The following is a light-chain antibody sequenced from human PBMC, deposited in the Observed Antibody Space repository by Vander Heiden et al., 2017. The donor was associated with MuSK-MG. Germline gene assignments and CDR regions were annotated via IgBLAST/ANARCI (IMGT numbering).Light chain of an antibody. J-gene: IGKJ1*01. CDR1: QSITSF. CDR2: AAS. Sequence: DIQMTQSPSSLSASVGDRVTITCRASQSITSFLNWYQQKPGKAPKLLIYAASSLQSGVPSRISGSGSGTDFTLTISSLQPEDFATYYCQQSDSTPRTFGQGTKVXIK. V-gene: IGKV1-39*01. CDR3: QQSDSTPRT.